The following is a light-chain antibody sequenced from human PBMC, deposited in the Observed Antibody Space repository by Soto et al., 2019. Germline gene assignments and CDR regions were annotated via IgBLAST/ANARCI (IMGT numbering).Light chain of an antibody. CDR1: STDVGGFNF. Sequence: QSALTQPASVSGSPGQSITISCTRTSTDVGGFNFVSWYQHHPGKAPQLIIYDVSSRPSGIADRFSGSKSGNTASLTISGLEAEDESDYYFRSDVGGYTLAVFGGGTQLTVL. CDR3: RSDVGGYTLAV. CDR2: DVS. V-gene: IGLV2-14*01. J-gene: IGLJ3*02.